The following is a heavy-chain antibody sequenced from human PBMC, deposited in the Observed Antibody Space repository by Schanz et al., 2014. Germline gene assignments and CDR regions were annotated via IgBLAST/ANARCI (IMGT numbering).Heavy chain of an antibody. D-gene: IGHD2-2*01. CDR3: ASSRTRYCSSTSCVPGAFDV. CDR2: IISTGGTI. V-gene: IGHV3-48*03. J-gene: IGHJ3*01. Sequence: VQLVESGGGVVQPGGSLRLSCAASGFPFSSYALHWVRQAPGKGLEWVSSIISTGGTIYYVDSVRGRFTISRDNAKNSLYLQMNSLRVDDTAVYYCASSRTRYCSSTSCVPGAFDVWGQGTLVTVSS. CDR1: GFPFSSYA.